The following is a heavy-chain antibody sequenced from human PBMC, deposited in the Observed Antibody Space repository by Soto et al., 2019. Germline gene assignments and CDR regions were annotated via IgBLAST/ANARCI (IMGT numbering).Heavy chain of an antibody. D-gene: IGHD2-2*01. V-gene: IGHV3-23*01. Sequence: EVHLLESGGGLVQPGGSLRLSCAASGFTFINHAMNWVRQTPGKGLEWVSVSGGSGGGTYYADSVKGRFTVSRDKSTNPLYLQMNSLRGDDTAVYYCARRPYADPDAFDFWGQGTMVTVSS. J-gene: IGHJ3*01. CDR1: GFTFINHA. CDR2: SGGSGGGT. CDR3: ARRPYADPDAFDF.